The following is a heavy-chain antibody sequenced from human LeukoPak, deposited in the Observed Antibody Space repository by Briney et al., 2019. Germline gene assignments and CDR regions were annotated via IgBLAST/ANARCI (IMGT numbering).Heavy chain of an antibody. CDR2: INPNSGGT. CDR1: GYTFTGYY. V-gene: IGHV1-2*02. Sequence: ASVKVSCKASGYTFTGYYMHWVRQAPGQGLEWMGWINPNSGGTNYAQKFQGRVTMTRDTSISTAYMEQSRLRSDDTAVYYCARDLGSSWYDWFDPWGQGTLVTVSS. CDR3: ARDLGSSWYDWFDP. D-gene: IGHD6-13*01. J-gene: IGHJ5*02.